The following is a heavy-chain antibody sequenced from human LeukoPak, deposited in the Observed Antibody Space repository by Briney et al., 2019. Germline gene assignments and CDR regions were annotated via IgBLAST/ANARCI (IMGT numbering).Heavy chain of an antibody. J-gene: IGHJ4*02. CDR2: VYYSGST. D-gene: IGHD3-3*01. Sequence: PSETLSLTCTVSGGSISSYYWSWIRQPSGKGLEWIGYVYYSGSTNYNPSLKSRVTISVDTSKNQFSLKLSSVTAADTAVYYCARAALDYDFWSGYYDYWGQGTLVTVSS. V-gene: IGHV4-59*01. CDR1: GGSISSYY. CDR3: ARAALDYDFWSGYYDY.